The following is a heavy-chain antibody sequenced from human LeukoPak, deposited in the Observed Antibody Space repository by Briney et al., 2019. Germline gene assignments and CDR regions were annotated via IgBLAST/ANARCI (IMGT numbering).Heavy chain of an antibody. Sequence: PGGSLRLSCAASGFTFSSYSMNWVRQAPGKGLEWVSSISSSSSYIYYADSVKGRFTISRDNAKNSLYLQMNSLRAEDTAVYYCARGIHFDWLFYYWGQGTLVTVSS. CDR3: ARGIHFDWLFYY. CDR1: GFTFSSYS. D-gene: IGHD3-9*01. CDR2: ISSSSSYI. V-gene: IGHV3-21*01. J-gene: IGHJ4*02.